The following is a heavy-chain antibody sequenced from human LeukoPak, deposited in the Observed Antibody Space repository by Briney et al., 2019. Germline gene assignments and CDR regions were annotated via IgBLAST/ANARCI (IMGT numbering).Heavy chain of an antibody. Sequence: ASVKVSCKASGYTFTSYYMHWVRQAPGQGLEWMGIINPSGGSTSYAQKFQGRVTMTRDMSTSTVYMELSSLRSEDTAVYYCARDQTASYYDSRDAFDIWGQGTMVTVSS. D-gene: IGHD3-22*01. CDR2: INPSGGST. CDR3: ARDQTASYYDSRDAFDI. J-gene: IGHJ3*02. CDR1: GYTFTSYY. V-gene: IGHV1-46*01.